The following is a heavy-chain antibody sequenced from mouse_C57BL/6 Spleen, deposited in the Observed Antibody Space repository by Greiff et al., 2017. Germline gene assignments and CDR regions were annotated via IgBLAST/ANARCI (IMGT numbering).Heavy chain of an antibody. CDR3: ASGSLGGLRRGDYYAMDY. V-gene: IGHV1-78*01. Sequence: QVQLQQSDAELVKPGASVKISCKVSGYTFTDHTIHWMKQRPEQGLEWIGYIYPRDGSTKYNEKFKGKATLTADKSSSTAYMQLNSLTSEDSAVYFCASGSLGGLRRGDYYAMDYWGQGTSVTVSS. CDR2: IYPRDGST. J-gene: IGHJ4*01. CDR1: GYTFTDHT. D-gene: IGHD2-2*01.